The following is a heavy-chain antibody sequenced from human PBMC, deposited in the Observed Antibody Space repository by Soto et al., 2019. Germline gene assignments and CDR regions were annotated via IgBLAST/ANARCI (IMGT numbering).Heavy chain of an antibody. D-gene: IGHD6-13*01. CDR2: TYYRSKWYN. CDR1: GDSVSSNSAA. Sequence: PSQTLSLTCAISGDSVSSNSAAWNWIRQSPSRGLEWLGRTYYRSKWYNDYAVSVKSRITINPDTSKNQFSLQLNSVTPEDTAVYYCARQHNVYSSSWRPWPFDYWGQGTLVTVSS. J-gene: IGHJ4*02. V-gene: IGHV6-1*01. CDR3: ARQHNVYSSSWRPWPFDY.